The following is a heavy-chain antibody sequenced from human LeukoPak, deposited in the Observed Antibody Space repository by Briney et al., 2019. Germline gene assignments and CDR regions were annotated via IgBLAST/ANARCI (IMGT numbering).Heavy chain of an antibody. D-gene: IGHD2-2*01. CDR1: GGSLSSGDYF. CDR2: VSYSGTT. V-gene: IGHV4-39*01. J-gene: IGHJ4*02. Sequence: SETLSLTCTVSGGSLSSGDYFWSWIRQPPGKGLEWIGTVSYSGTTYYSPSLKSRVTISVDTSKNQFSLRLTSVTAADTALYYCAKLTCSSTFCPLDYWGQGTLVTVSS. CDR3: AKLTCSSTFCPLDY.